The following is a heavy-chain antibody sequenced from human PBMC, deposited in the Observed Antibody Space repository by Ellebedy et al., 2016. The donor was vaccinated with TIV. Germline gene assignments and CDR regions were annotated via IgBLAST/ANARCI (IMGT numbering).Heavy chain of an antibody. Sequence: GGSLRLSCAASGFTFTAYWMTWVRQAPGKGPEWVANIKQGGSEKYYVDSVKGRFTISRDDAKNSVSLQMTSLGAEDTAIYYCVRYLDEYIWGTFRYWGQGTLVTVSS. D-gene: IGHD3-16*02. CDR2: IKQGGSEK. CDR1: GFTFTAYW. J-gene: IGHJ4*02. CDR3: VRYLDEYIWGTFRY. V-gene: IGHV3-7*01.